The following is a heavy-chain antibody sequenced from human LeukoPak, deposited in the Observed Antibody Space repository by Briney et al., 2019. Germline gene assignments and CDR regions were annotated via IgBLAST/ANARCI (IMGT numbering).Heavy chain of an antibody. CDR2: ISYDGSNK. Sequence: PGGSLRLSCAASGFTFSSYAMHWVRQAPGKGLEWVAVISYDGSNKYYADPVKGRFTISRDNSKNTLYLQMNSLRAEDTAVYYCARDSGIVVVTDAFDIWGQGTMVTVSS. CDR3: ARDSGIVVVTDAFDI. V-gene: IGHV3-30*04. J-gene: IGHJ3*02. D-gene: IGHD2-21*02. CDR1: GFTFSSYA.